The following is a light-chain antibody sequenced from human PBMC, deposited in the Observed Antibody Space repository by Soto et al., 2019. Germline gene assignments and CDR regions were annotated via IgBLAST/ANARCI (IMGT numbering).Light chain of an antibody. CDR1: SSNIASNT. V-gene: IGLV1-44*01. CDR3: ASWDDSRGV. CDR2: SDN. Sequence: QSVLTQPPSASGTPGQRVTISCSGGSSNIASNTVTWYQHLPGTAPKLLIYSDNQQPSGVPDRFSGSKSGTSASLAISGLQSEDEADYYCASWDDSRGVFGGGTKLTVL. J-gene: IGLJ3*02.